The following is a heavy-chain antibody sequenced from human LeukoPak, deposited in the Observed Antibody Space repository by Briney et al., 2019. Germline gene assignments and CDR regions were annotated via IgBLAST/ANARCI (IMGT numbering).Heavy chain of an antibody. CDR3: ARDPYYGGNSERAFDI. J-gene: IGHJ3*02. V-gene: IGHV4-31*03. CDR2: IYYSGST. Sequence: KSSETLSLTCTVSGGSISSGGYYWSWIRQHPGKGLEWIGNIYYSGSTYYNPSLKSRVTISVDTSKNQFSLKLSSVTAADTAVYYCARDPYYGGNSERAFDIWGQGTMVTVSS. CDR1: GGSISSGGYY. D-gene: IGHD4-23*01.